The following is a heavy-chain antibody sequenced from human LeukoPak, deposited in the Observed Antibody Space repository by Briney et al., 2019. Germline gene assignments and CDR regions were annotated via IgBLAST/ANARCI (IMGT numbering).Heavy chain of an antibody. CDR2: IRYDGSNK. Sequence: GGSLRLSCAASGFTFSNYGMHWVRQAPGKGLEWVTFIRYDGSNKYYADSVKGRFTISRDNSKNTLYLQMNSLRAEDTAVYYCARGHSGWYDYWGQGTLVTVSS. CDR3: ARGHSGWYDY. D-gene: IGHD6-19*01. J-gene: IGHJ4*02. V-gene: IGHV3-30*02. CDR1: GFTFSNYG.